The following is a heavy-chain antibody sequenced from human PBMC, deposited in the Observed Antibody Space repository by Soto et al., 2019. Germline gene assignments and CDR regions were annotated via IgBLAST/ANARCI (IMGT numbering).Heavy chain of an antibody. CDR2: IYPGDSDT. CDR1: GYSFTSYW. D-gene: IGHD3-10*01. V-gene: IGHV5-51*01. Sequence: PGESLKISCKGSGYSFTSYWIGWGRQMPGKGLEWMGIIYPGDSDTRYSPSFQGQVTISADKSISTAYLQWSSLKASDTAMYYCARCSNSGTYSYYYYGMDVWGQGTTVTVS. CDR3: ARCSNSGTYSYYYYGMDV. J-gene: IGHJ6*02.